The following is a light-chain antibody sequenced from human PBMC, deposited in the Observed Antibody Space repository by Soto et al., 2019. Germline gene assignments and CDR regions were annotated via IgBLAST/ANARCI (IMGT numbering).Light chain of an antibody. CDR2: DNN. Sequence: QSLLTQSPSVSAAPGQKVTISCSGSSSNIGNNYVSWYQQLPGTAPKLLIYDNNKRPSGIPDRFSGSKSGTSATLGITGLQTGDEADYYCGTWDGSLSAVVFGGGTKLTVL. V-gene: IGLV1-51*01. CDR1: SSNIGNNY. CDR3: GTWDGSLSAVV. J-gene: IGLJ2*01.